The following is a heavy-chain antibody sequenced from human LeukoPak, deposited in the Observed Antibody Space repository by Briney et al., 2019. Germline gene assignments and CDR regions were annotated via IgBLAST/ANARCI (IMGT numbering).Heavy chain of an antibody. Sequence: SVKVSCKASGGTFSSYAISWVRQAPGQGLEWMGGIIPIFGTANYAQKFQGRVTITADESTSTAYMELSSLRSEDTAVYYCARDFSDYYGSGSYYKYWFDPWGQGTLVTVSS. V-gene: IGHV1-69*01. CDR3: ARDFSDYYGSGSYYKYWFDP. CDR1: GGTFSSYA. D-gene: IGHD3-10*01. J-gene: IGHJ5*02. CDR2: IIPIFGTA.